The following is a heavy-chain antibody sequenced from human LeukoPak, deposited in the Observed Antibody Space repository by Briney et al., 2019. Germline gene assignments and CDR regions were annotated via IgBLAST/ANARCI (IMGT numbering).Heavy chain of an antibody. CDR1: GYRFTSYW. CDR2: IFPGDFDT. CDR3: ARHHLSGGDPYYFDY. Sequence: GESLKISCKGSGYRFTSYWIGWVRQMPGKGLEWMGIIFPGDFDTRYSPSFQGQVTISADKSIGTAYLQLNSLKASDSAMYYCARHHLSGGDPYYFDYCGQGTLVTVSS. V-gene: IGHV5-51*01. J-gene: IGHJ4*02. D-gene: IGHD2-21*01.